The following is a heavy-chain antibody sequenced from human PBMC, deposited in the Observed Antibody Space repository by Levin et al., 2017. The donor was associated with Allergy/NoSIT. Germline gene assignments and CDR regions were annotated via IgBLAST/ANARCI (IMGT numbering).Heavy chain of an antibody. CDR1: GGSIKNYY. V-gene: IGHV4-59*08. J-gene: IGHJ2*01. CDR3: ARHNFDNYWYFDL. Sequence: SETLSLTCTVSGGSIKNYYWSWIRQPPGMGLEWIGNIYYSGSADYNPSLKSRVTISVDTSKNQFSLQLSSVTAADTAVYYCARHNFDNYWYFDLWGRGTLVTVSS. CDR2: IYYSGSA.